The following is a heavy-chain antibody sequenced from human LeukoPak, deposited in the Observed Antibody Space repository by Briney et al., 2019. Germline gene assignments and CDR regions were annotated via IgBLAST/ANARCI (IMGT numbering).Heavy chain of an antibody. J-gene: IGHJ5*02. V-gene: IGHV4-59*01. CDR2: IYYSGST. D-gene: IGHD6-25*01. CDR1: GGSISSYY. Sequence: SETLSLTCTVSGGSISSYYWSWIRQPPGKGLGWIGYIYYSGSTNYNPSLKSRVTISVDTSKNQFSLKLSSVTAADTAVYYCARGYSSANRFDPWGQGTLVTVSS. CDR3: ARGYSSANRFDP.